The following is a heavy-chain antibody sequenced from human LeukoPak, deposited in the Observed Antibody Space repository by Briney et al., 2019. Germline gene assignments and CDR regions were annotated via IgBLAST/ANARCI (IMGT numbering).Heavy chain of an antibody. CDR1: GFIFGDYG. D-gene: IGHD3-22*01. Sequence: GGSLRLSCTASGFIFGDYGLSRFRQAPGKGLEWLGFIRNKAYGGTTEYAASVKGRFTISRDDSKSIAYLQMNSLKTEDTAVYYCTSGGTYYYDSTGYRWGQGTLVTVSS. V-gene: IGHV3-49*03. CDR2: IRNKAYGGTT. CDR3: TSGGTYYYDSTGYR. J-gene: IGHJ4*02.